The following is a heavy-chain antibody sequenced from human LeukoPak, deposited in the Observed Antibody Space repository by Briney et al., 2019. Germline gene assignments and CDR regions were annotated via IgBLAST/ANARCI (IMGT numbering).Heavy chain of an antibody. D-gene: IGHD5-18*01. CDR3: AREVDTAMSSDY. CDR2: ISYDGSNK. J-gene: IGHJ4*02. Sequence: GSLRLSCAASGFTFSSYAMHWVRQAPGKGLEWVAVISYDGSNKYYADSVKGRFTISRDNSKNTLYLQMNSLRAEDTAVYYCAREVDTAMSSDYWGQGTLVTVSS. V-gene: IGHV3-30-3*01. CDR1: GFTFSSYA.